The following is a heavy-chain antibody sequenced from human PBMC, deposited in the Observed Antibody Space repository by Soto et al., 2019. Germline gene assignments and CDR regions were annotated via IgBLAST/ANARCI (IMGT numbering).Heavy chain of an antibody. J-gene: IGHJ4*02. D-gene: IGHD1-26*01. CDR1: GYAFTSYT. CDR3: ARDTGSGLRVEPGIFEY. Sequence: QVQLVQSGAEVKKPGASVKVSCNPSGYAFTSYTMHWVRQAPGQGLAWRGWINADNGDSKYSQKFQGRATITRDTAASIAYMELSSLRSEDTAVYYCARDTGSGLRVEPGIFEYWGQGTLVTVSS. V-gene: IGHV1-3*01. CDR2: INADNGDS.